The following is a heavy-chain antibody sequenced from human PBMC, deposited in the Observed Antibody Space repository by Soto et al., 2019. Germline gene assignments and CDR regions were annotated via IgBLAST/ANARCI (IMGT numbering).Heavy chain of an antibody. V-gene: IGHV1-18*01. CDR3: AKSPRGEMATD. D-gene: IGHD5-12*01. Sequence: QVQLVQSGGEVKKPGASVTVSCKASGYTFINYHITWVRQAPGQGLEWMAWINTYNGMTDYAQKFQGRVTMTRDTTTRTAYMELRNLGSGDTAVYFCAKSPRGEMATDWGQGTLVTVSS. CDR1: GYTFINYH. J-gene: IGHJ4*02. CDR2: INTYNGMT.